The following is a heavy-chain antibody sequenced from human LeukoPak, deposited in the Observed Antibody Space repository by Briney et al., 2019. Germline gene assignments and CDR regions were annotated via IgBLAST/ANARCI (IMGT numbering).Heavy chain of an antibody. CDR2: ISSSNSYI. D-gene: IGHD1-7*01. J-gene: IGHJ4*02. Sequence: PGGSLRLSCAGAGFTFSNYGMSWVRQAPGKGLEWVSSISSSNSYIYYADSMKGRLTISRDNAKNALYLQMNSLRAEDTAVYYCARGGLELDYWGQGTLVTVSS. CDR1: GFTFSNYG. CDR3: ARGGLELDY. V-gene: IGHV3-21*01.